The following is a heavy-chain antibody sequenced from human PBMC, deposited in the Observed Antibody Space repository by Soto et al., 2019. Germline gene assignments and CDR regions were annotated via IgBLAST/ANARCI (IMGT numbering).Heavy chain of an antibody. CDR3: ARHVAGGASVGAFDI. Sequence: GESLKISCKGSGYSFTSYWISGVRQMPGKGLEWMGRIDPSDSYTNYSPSFQGHVTISADKSISTAYLQWSSLKASDTAMYYCARHVAGGASVGAFDIWGQGTMVTVSS. CDR1: GYSFTSYW. D-gene: IGHD2-21*01. CDR2: IDPSDSYT. J-gene: IGHJ3*02. V-gene: IGHV5-10-1*01.